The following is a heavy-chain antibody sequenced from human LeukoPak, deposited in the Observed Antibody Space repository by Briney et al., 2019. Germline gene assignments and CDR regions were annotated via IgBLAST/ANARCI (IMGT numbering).Heavy chain of an antibody. CDR2: MNPNSGNT. V-gene: IGHV1-8*02. CDR3: ARVGITFGGVIVPGAFDI. CDR1: GYTFTSYD. D-gene: IGHD3-16*02. J-gene: IGHJ3*02. Sequence: ASVKVSCKVSGYTFTSYDINWVRQATGQGLEWMGWMNPNSGNTGYAQKFQGRVTITRNTSISTAYMELSSLRSEDTAVYYCARVGITFGGVIVPGAFDIWGQGTMVTVSS.